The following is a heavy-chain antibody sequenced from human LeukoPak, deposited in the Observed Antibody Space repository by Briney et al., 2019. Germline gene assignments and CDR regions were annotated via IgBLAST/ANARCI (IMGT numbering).Heavy chain of an antibody. V-gene: IGHV6-1*01. CDR3: ARDGVDCSSTSCYPDFDY. Sequence: SQTLSLICAISGDSVSSNSAAWNWIRQSPSRGLEWLGRTYYRSKWYNDYAVSVKSRITINPDTSKNQFSLQLNSVTPEDTAVYYCARDGVDCSSTSCYPDFDYWGQGTLVTVSS. J-gene: IGHJ4*02. CDR2: TYYRSKWYN. CDR1: GDSVSSNSAA. D-gene: IGHD2-2*01.